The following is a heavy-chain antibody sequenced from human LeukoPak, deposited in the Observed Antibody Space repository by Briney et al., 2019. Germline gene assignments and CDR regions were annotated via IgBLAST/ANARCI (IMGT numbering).Heavy chain of an antibody. CDR2: IYYSGST. V-gene: IGHV4-59*01. Sequence: SETLSLTCTVSGGSISSYYWSWIRQPPGKGLEWIGYIYYSGSTNYNPSLKSRVTISVDTSKNQFSLKLSSVTAADTAVYYCARTAPTYGWKLLYFDYWGQGTLVTVSS. D-gene: IGHD1-26*01. CDR3: ARTAPTYGWKLLYFDY. J-gene: IGHJ4*02. CDR1: GGSISSYY.